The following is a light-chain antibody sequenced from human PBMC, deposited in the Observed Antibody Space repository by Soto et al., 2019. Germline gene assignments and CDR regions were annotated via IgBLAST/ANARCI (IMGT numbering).Light chain of an antibody. J-gene: IGKJ1*01. CDR1: QDIGIY. V-gene: IGKV1-9*01. CDR2: AAS. CDR3: QQLSSYPVT. Sequence: DIQMTQSPSSVSASAGDRVTITCRASQDIGIYLAWYQQKPGKAPNLLIYAASSLQRGVPSRFSGSGSGTDFTLTIRSLQPEDFATYHCQQLSSYPVTFGQGTKVDIK.